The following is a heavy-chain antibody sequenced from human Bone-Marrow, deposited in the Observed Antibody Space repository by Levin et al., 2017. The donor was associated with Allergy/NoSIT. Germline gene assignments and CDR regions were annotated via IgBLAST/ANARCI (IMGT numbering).Heavy chain of an antibody. CDR3: AGDDCISTSCRTEGGEAFDY. CDR1: GGSISSSSYY. V-gene: IGHV4-39*07. D-gene: IGHD2-2*01. J-gene: IGHJ4*02. Sequence: SETLSLTCTVSGGSISSSSYYWGWIRQPPGKGLEWIGCIYYSGSTYYNPSLKSRVTISVDTSKNQFSLKLSSVTAADTAVYYCAGDDCISTSCRTEGGEAFDYWGQGTLVTVSS. CDR2: IYYSGST.